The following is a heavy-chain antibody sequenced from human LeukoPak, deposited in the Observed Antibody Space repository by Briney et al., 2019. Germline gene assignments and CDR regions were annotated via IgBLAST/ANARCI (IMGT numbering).Heavy chain of an antibody. J-gene: IGHJ4*02. CDR3: ARHQDYYDSSGYFAY. CDR2: INYSGHT. Sequence: SETLSLTCAVSGDSISNSDYYWGWIRQSPGKGLEWITLINYSGHTYYNPSLKSRVTISVDTSKNQFSLKLSSVTAADTAVYYCARHQDYYDSSGYFAYWGQGTLVTVSS. CDR1: GDSISNSDYY. V-gene: IGHV4-39*01. D-gene: IGHD3-22*01.